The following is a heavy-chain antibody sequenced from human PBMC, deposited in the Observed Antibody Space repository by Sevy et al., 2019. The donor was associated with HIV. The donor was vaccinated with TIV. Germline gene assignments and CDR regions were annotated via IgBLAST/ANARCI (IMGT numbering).Heavy chain of an antibody. CDR3: ATKGVAVDEFDI. V-gene: IGHV4-39*01. D-gene: IGHD5-12*01. J-gene: IGHJ3*02. Sequence: SETLSLTCSVSGDSIDSYGSYWGWIRQPPGKGLAWIGSIYYTGTTYYNPSLKSRATISVDTSKNEFSLQMTSVTAADTAVYYCATKGVAVDEFDIRCQGTMVTVSS. CDR1: GDSIDSYGSY. CDR2: IYYTGTT.